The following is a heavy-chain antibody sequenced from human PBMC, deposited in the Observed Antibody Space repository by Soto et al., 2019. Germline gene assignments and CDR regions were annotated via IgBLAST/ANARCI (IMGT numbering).Heavy chain of an antibody. CDR1: GDSVSSNSAA. Sequence: SQTLSLTCAISGDSVSSNSAAWNWIRQSPSRGLGWLGRTYYRSKWYNDYAVSVKSRITINPDTSKNQFSLQLNSVTPEDTAVYYCARGKIAVAGRHYYYYYGMDVWGQGTTVTVSS. CDR3: ARGKIAVAGRHYYYYYGMDV. V-gene: IGHV6-1*01. CDR2: TYYRSKWYN. J-gene: IGHJ6*02. D-gene: IGHD6-19*01.